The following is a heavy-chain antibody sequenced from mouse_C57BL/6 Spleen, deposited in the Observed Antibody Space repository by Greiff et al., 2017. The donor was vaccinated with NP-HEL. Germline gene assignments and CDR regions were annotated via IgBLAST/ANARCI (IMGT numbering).Heavy chain of an antibody. Sequence: EVMLVESGGGLVKPGGSLKLSCAASGFTFSDYGMHWVRQAPEKGLEWVAYISSGSSTIYYADTVKGRFTISRDNAKNTLFLQMTSLRSEDTAMDYCAKAYGNYWYFDVWGTGTTVTVAS. CDR2: ISSGSSTI. V-gene: IGHV5-17*01. CDR1: GFTFSDYG. CDR3: AKAYGNYWYFDV. D-gene: IGHD2-1*01. J-gene: IGHJ1*03.